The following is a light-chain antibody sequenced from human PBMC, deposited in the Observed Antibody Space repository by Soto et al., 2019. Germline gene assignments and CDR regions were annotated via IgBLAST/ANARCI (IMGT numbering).Light chain of an antibody. CDR3: SSLGL. J-gene: IGLJ1*01. CDR2: EVS. V-gene: IGLV2-8*01. CDR1: SSDVGGYNF. Sequence: QSVLTPPPSASGPPGQSVTISCTGTSSDVGGYNFVSWFQQHPGKAPKLMIYEVSQRPSGVPDRFSGSKSGNTASLTVSGLQAEDEADYYCSSLGLFGTGTKVTVL.